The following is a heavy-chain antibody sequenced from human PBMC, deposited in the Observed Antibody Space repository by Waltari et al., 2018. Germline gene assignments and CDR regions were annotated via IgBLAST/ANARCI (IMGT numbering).Heavy chain of an antibody. CDR1: GHCFRRYW. V-gene: IGHV5-51*01. CDR3: ARQDVAVVVDVLDAFNI. D-gene: IGHD2-15*01. J-gene: IGHJ3*02. Sequence: VPLVQSGAEVKKPGESMKISCKGSGHCFRRYWVGWVRQMPGKGLECMGIIYPGVSETKYSPAFQGQVTFSADKSINTAYLQWNSLKDSDSAMYYCARQDVAVVVDVLDAFNIWGQGTKVTVSS. CDR2: IYPGVSET.